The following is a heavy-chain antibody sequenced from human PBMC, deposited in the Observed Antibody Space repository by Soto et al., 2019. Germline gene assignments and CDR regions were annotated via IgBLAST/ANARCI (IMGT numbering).Heavy chain of an antibody. J-gene: IGHJ4*02. V-gene: IGHV4-4*02. CDR3: ARYDYGSGDGYNIED. CDR2: IHHGGST. CDR1: GDSISSLNW. D-gene: IGHD3-10*01. Sequence: SETLSLTCAVSGDSISSLNWWSWVRQPPGKGLEWIGEIHHGGSTNYNPSLMSRVTISVDKSKNQFSLKLTSVTAADTAVYYCARYDYGSGDGYNIEDWGQGTRVTISS.